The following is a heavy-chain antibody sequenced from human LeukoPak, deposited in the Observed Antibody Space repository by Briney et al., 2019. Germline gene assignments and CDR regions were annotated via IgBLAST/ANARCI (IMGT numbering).Heavy chain of an antibody. J-gene: IGHJ4*02. Sequence: SETLSLTCTVSGGSISSSSYYSGWIRQPPGKGLEWIGSIYYSGSTYYNPSLKSRVTISVDTSKNQFSLKLSSVTAADTAVYYCRRGCTNGVCPFDYWGQGTLVTVSS. D-gene: IGHD2-8*01. CDR3: RRGCTNGVCPFDY. V-gene: IGHV4-39*01. CDR2: IYYSGST. CDR1: GGSISSSSYY.